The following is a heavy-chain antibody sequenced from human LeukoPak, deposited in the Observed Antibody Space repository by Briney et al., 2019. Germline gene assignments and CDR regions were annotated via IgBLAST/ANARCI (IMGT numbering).Heavy chain of an antibody. CDR2: INSDGSST. V-gene: IGHV3-74*01. Sequence: GGSLRLSCAASGFTFSSYFMHWVRQAPGEGLVCVSRINSDGSSTNYADSVKGRFTISRDNAKNTLYLQMNSLRADDTAVYYCAREEFGELWIGYWGQGTLVPVSS. J-gene: IGHJ4*02. CDR1: GFTFSSYF. D-gene: IGHD3-10*01. CDR3: AREEFGELWIGY.